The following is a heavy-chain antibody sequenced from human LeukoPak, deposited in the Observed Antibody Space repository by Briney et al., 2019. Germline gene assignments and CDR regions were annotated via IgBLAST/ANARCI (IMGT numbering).Heavy chain of an antibody. Sequence: GGSLRLSCAASGFTFSSYGMSWVRQAPGKGLEWVSAISGSGDSKYYADSVKGRFTISRDNSKKTLYLQMSSLRAEDTAVYYCAREGYYDSSGYRYYYYYMDVWGKGTTVTISS. V-gene: IGHV3-23*01. CDR1: GFTFSSYG. J-gene: IGHJ6*03. CDR3: AREGYYDSSGYRYYYYYMDV. D-gene: IGHD3-22*01. CDR2: ISGSGDSK.